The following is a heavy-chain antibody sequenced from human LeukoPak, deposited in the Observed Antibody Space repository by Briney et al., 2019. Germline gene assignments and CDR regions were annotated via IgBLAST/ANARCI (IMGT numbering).Heavy chain of an antibody. CDR1: GFTFSSYA. V-gene: IGHV3-23*01. J-gene: IGHJ6*03. Sequence: GGSLRLSCAASGFTFSSYAMRWVRQAPGKGLEWISAISGSGSTIYYADSVKGRFTISRDNSKNTLYLQMNSLRAEDTAVYYCAKLDSSSSGMDVWGKGTTVTVSS. CDR2: ISGSGSTI. D-gene: IGHD2-2*01. CDR3: AKLDSSSSGMDV.